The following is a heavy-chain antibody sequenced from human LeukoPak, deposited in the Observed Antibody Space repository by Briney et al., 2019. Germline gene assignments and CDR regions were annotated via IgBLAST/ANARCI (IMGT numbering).Heavy chain of an antibody. CDR3: ARDRMGDCGTTSCYLAY. D-gene: IGHD2-2*01. Sequence: GASVKVSCKASGYTFTAYYMHWVRQAPGQGLKWMGWINPNSGGTNYAQKFQGRVIMTRDTSTNTAYMDLSSLTSDDTAVYFCARDRMGDCGTTSCYLAYWGQGAQVTVSS. J-gene: IGHJ4*02. CDR1: GYTFTAYY. V-gene: IGHV1-2*02. CDR2: INPNSGGT.